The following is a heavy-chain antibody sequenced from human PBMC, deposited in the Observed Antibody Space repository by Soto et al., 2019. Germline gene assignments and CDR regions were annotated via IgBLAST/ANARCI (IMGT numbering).Heavy chain of an antibody. Sequence: GSLRLSCAASGFTFSDYYMSWIRQAPGKGLEWVSYISSSGSTIYYADSVKGRFTISRDNAKNSLYLQMNSLTAADTAVYYCARDMSGCSSSDCYLSGWFDPWDPGTLVTVSS. D-gene: IGHD2-21*02. CDR2: ISSSGSTI. J-gene: IGHJ5*02. CDR3: ARDMSGCSSSDCYLSGWFDP. V-gene: IGHV3-11*01. CDR1: GFTFSDYY.